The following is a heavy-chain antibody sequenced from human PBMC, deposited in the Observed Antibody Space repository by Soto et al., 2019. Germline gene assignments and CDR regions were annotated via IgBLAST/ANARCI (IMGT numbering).Heavy chain of an antibody. J-gene: IGHJ6*02. CDR1: GGSISSGGYY. Sequence: PSETLSLTCTVSGGSISSGGYYWSWIRQHPGKGLEWIGYIYYSGSTYYNPSLKSRVTISVDTSKNQFSLKLSSVTAADTAVYYCAREKYQLLYGMDVWGQGTTVTVSS. D-gene: IGHD2-2*01. CDR3: AREKYQLLYGMDV. V-gene: IGHV4-31*03. CDR2: IYYSGST.